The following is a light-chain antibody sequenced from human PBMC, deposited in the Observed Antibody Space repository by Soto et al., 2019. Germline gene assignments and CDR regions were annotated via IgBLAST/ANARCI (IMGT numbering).Light chain of an antibody. CDR3: QQYNNWPRT. J-gene: IGKJ1*01. CDR2: GAS. Sequence: EIVMTQSPATLSVSPGERATLSCRASQSVNNNLAWYQQKPGQAPRLLLYGASTRATGIPARFSGSGSGTEFTLTISSLQSEDFAVYYCQQYNNWPRTFGQGTKVDIK. CDR1: QSVNNN. V-gene: IGKV3-15*01.